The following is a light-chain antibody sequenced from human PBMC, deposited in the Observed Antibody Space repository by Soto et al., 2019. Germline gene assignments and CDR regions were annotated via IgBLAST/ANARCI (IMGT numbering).Light chain of an antibody. J-gene: IGKJ1*01. CDR3: QQSSITPRT. CDR2: GAS. CDR1: QSISTY. V-gene: IGKV1-39*01. Sequence: DIRLTQSPSSLSASVGARVTISCRASQSISTYLMWYQQKPGKAPNLLIYGASGLQNGVPSRFTGSGSGTEFTLTITGLQPEDFGTYYCQQSSITPRTFGQGTKVDIK.